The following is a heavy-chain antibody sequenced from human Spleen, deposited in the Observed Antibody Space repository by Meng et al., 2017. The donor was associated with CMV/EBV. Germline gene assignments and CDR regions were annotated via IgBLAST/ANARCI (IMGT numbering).Heavy chain of an antibody. CDR2: INHSGST. D-gene: IGHD2-2*01. CDR3: ARDFRGYCSSTSCKNWFDP. V-gene: IGHV4-34*01. Sequence: SFSGYYWSWIRQPPGKGLEWIGEINHSGSTNYNPSLKSRVTISVDTSKNQFSLKLSSVTAADTAVYYCARDFRGYCSSTSCKNWFDPWGQGTLVTVSS. J-gene: IGHJ5*02. CDR1: SFSGYY.